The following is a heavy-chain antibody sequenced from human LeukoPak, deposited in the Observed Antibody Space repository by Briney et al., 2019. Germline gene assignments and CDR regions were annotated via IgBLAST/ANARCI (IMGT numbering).Heavy chain of an antibody. CDR3: ARGPDTAMVVPGRRFDY. CDR2: INHSGST. CDR1: GGSFSGYY. Sequence: SETLSLTCAVYGGSFSGYYWSWIRQPPGEGLEWIGEINHSGSTNYNPSLKSRVTISVDTSKNQFSLKLSSVTAADTAVYYCARGPDTAMVVPGRRFDYWGQGTLVTVSS. J-gene: IGHJ4*02. V-gene: IGHV4-34*01. D-gene: IGHD5-18*01.